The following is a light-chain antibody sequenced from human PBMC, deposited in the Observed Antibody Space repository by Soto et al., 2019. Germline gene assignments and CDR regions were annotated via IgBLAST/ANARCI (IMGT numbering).Light chain of an antibody. J-gene: IGLJ2*01. V-gene: IGLV2-23*01. CDR2: EGS. CDR3: CSFVGTSLV. CDR1: SSDVGLYNL. Sequence: QSALTQPASVSGSPGQSITISCTGTSSDVGLYNLVSWYQQRPGKAPKLIIYEGSKRPSGVSNRFSGSKSGNTAFLTISGLQAEDESDYFCCSFVGTSLVFDGGTKLTVL.